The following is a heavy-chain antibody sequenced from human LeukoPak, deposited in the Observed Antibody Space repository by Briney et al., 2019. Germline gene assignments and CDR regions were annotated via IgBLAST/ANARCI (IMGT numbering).Heavy chain of an antibody. J-gene: IGHJ4*02. V-gene: IGHV1-69*06. CDR3: ARDSVGGYYNGVFDY. CDR2: IIPIFGTA. CDR1: GGTFSSYA. Sequence: ASVKVSCKASGGTFSSYAISWVRQAPGQGLEWMGGIIPIFGTANYAQKFQGRVTITADKSTSTAYMELSSLRSEDTAVYYCARDSVGGYYNGVFDYWGQGTLVTVSS. D-gene: IGHD3-10*01.